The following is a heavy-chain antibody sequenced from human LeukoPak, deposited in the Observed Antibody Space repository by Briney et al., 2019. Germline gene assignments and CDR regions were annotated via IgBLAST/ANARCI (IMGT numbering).Heavy chain of an antibody. CDR1: GGSISSYC. J-gene: IGHJ4*02. V-gene: IGHV4-59*01. D-gene: IGHD6-13*01. Sequence: SETLSLTCTVSGGSISSYCWSWLRQPPGKVLDWIEYTYYSGSNNYNPSLKSRVTISVDTSKNQFSLKLSSVTAADTAVYYCAREGAAAGTLSYFDYWGQGTLVTVSS. CDR3: AREGAAAGTLSYFDY. CDR2: TYYSGSN.